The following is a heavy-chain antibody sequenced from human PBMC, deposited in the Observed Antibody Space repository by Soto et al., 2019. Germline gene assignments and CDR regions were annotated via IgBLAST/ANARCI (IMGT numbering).Heavy chain of an antibody. CDR2: IIPIFGTA. J-gene: IGHJ4*02. Sequence: SVKVSCKASGGTFSSYAISWVRQAPGQGLEWMGGIIPIFGTANYAQKFQGRVTITADKSTSTAYMELSSLRSEDTAVYYCATTRVRFWSGYLDYCGQGTLVTVSS. V-gene: IGHV1-69*06. CDR1: GGTFSSYA. D-gene: IGHD3-3*01. CDR3: ATTRVRFWSGYLDY.